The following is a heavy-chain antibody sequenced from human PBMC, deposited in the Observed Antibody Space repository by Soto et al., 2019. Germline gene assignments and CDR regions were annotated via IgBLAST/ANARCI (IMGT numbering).Heavy chain of an antibody. Sequence: PSEILSLTCTVSGDSISSSNYFWGWIRQPPGKGLEWIGTIFYSGSTYYNPSLKSRVTISVDTSKNQFSLKLTSVTAADTALYYCARRYGWLYFDYWGQGSLVTVSS. D-gene: IGHD3-10*01. CDR1: GDSISSSNYF. V-gene: IGHV4-39*01. CDR3: ARRYGWLYFDY. J-gene: IGHJ4*02. CDR2: IFYSGST.